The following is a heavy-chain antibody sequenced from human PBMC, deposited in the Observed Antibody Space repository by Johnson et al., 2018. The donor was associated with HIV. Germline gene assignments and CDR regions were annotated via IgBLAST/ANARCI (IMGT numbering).Heavy chain of an antibody. J-gene: IGHJ3*02. CDR3: AKVGPANDVLGAGDAFDI. Sequence: MLLVESGGGVVRPGRSLRLSCEASGFTFSSYAMHWVRQAPGKGLEWVAVISYDGSNKYYADSVKGRFTIARDNSKNTLYLQMNSLRAEDTAVYYCAKVGPANDVLGAGDAFDIWGQGTMVTVSS. CDR2: ISYDGSNK. CDR1: GFTFSSYA. D-gene: IGHD2-8*01. V-gene: IGHV3-30*04.